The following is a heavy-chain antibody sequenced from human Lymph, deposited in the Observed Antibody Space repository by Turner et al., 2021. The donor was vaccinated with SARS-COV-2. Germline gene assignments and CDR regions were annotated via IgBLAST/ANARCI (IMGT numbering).Heavy chain of an antibody. CDR3: ARVGVRFEWSDGYHYYYAMDV. D-gene: IGHD3-3*01. CDR1: GFPFSSYW. V-gene: IGHV3-7*03. Sequence: EVQLVESGGGLVQPGGSLRLSWSASGFPFSSYWMSWVRQAPGKGLEWVANIKQDGSEKYYVDSVKGRFTISRDNAKNSLYLQMNSLRADDTAVYFCARVGVRFEWSDGYHYYYAMDVWGQGTTVTVSS. CDR2: IKQDGSEK. J-gene: IGHJ6*02.